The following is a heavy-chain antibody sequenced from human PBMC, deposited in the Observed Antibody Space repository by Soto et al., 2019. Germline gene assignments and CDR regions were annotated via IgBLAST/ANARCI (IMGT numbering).Heavy chain of an antibody. J-gene: IGHJ3*02. CDR1: GFTVSSNY. D-gene: IGHD7-27*01. V-gene: IGHV3-53*01. Sequence: PGGSLRLSCAASGFTVSSNYMSWVRQAPGKGLEWVSVIYSGGSTYYADSVKGRFTISRDNSKNTLYLQMNRLRAEDTAVYYCARDITGDDAFDIWGQGTMVTVSS. CDR2: IYSGGST. CDR3: ARDITGDDAFDI.